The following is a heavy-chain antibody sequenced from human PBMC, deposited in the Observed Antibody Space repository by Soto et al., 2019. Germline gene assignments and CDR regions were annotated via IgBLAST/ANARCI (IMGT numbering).Heavy chain of an antibody. D-gene: IGHD6-19*01. V-gene: IGHV3-21*01. CDR2: ITSKSSYT. Sequence: HGWSLRLSCVVSGFTFNAYSMNWVRQAPGKGLEWVSSITSKSSYTHYADSLKGRFTISRDNARNSLYLEMSSLRVEDTAVYYCARDKYQSGWHGFDFWGQGTPVTVSS. CDR1: GFTFNAYS. J-gene: IGHJ4*02. CDR3: ARDKYQSGWHGFDF.